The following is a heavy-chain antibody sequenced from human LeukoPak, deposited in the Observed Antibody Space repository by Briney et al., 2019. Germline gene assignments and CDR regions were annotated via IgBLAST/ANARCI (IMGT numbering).Heavy chain of an antibody. V-gene: IGHV4-59*01. Sequence: PSETLSLTCTVSGGSISSYYWSWIRQPPGKGLEWIGNTYYSGSTNYNPSLKSRVTISVDTSKNQFSLKLSSVTAADTAVYYCVRGHLVGGWFKYDAFDIWGQGTMVSVSS. CDR2: TYYSGST. J-gene: IGHJ3*02. CDR1: GGSISSYY. D-gene: IGHD6-19*01. CDR3: VRGHLVGGWFKYDAFDI.